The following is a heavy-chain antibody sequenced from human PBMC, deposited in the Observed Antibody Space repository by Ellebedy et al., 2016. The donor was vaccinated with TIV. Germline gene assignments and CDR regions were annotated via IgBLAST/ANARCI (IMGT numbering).Heavy chain of an antibody. V-gene: IGHV3-9*01. CDR2: ISWNSGSI. CDR3: VRDSENYSFDY. J-gene: IGHJ4*02. D-gene: IGHD3-10*01. CDR1: GFNFDDYA. Sequence: SLKISCAASGFNFDDYAMHWVRQAPGKGLEWVSGISWNSGSIGYADSVKGRFTISRDNAKNSLYLQMNSLRAEDTAVYYCVRDSENYSFDYWGQGTLVTVSS.